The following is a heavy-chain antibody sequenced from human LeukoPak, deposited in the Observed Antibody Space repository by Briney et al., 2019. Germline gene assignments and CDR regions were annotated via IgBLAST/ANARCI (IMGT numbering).Heavy chain of an antibody. Sequence: GGSLRLSCAASGFTFSSYAMHWVRQAPGKGLEWEAVISYDGSNKYYADSVKGRFTISRDNSKNTLYLQMNSLRAEDTAVYYCARDRTSSSSWYSIGYYYYYMDVWGKGTTVTVSS. V-gene: IGHV3-30*04. J-gene: IGHJ6*03. CDR2: ISYDGSNK. CDR3: ARDRTSSSSWYSIGYYYYYMDV. D-gene: IGHD6-13*01. CDR1: GFTFSSYA.